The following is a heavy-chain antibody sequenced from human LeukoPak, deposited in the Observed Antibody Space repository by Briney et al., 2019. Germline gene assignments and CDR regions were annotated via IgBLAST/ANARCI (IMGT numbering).Heavy chain of an antibody. CDR3: ARDDAPGLVAATADAFDI. CDR1: GGSISSYY. J-gene: IGHJ3*02. D-gene: IGHD2-15*01. V-gene: IGHV4-4*07. CDR2: IYTSGST. Sequence: SETLSLTCTVSGGSISSYYWSWIRQPAGKGLEWIGRIYTSGSTNYNPSLKSRVTMSVDTSKNQFSLKLSSVTAADTAVYYCARDDAPGLVAATADAFDIWSQGTMVTISS.